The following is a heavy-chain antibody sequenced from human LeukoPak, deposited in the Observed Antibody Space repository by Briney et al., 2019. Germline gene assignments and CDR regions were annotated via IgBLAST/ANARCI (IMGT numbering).Heavy chain of an antibody. CDR1: GFSFSTYA. V-gene: IGHV3-21*01. D-gene: IGHD6-13*01. J-gene: IGHJ4*02. Sequence: GGSLRLSCAASGFSFSTYAMSWVRQAPGKGLEWVSSISSSSSYIYYADSVKGRFTISRDSAKNSLYLQMNSLRAEDTAVYYCTRDKDSSSWSNPLDYWGQGTLVTVSS. CDR2: ISSSSSYI. CDR3: TRDKDSSSWSNPLDY.